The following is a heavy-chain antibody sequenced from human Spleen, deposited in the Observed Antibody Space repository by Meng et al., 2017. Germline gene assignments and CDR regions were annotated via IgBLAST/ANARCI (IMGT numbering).Heavy chain of an antibody. CDR3: ARGAIGGTYYEEYFPN. V-gene: IGHV3-30*04. J-gene: IGHJ1*01. CDR1: GFTFSTYA. CDR2: ISYDGSAQ. D-gene: IGHD1-26*01. Sequence: GESLKISCTASGFTFSTYALNWVHQAPGKGLEWVAVISYDGSAQYYATSVKGRFTVSRDDSKNTLYLQMNGLRGEDTAVYYCARGAIGGTYYEEYFPNWGQGNLVNVAS.